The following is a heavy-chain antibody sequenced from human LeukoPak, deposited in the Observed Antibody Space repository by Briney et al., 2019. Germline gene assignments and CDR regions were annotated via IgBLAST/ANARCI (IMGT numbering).Heavy chain of an antibody. V-gene: IGHV1-2*06. Sequence: ASVKVSCKASGSSITAYFVHWVRQAPGQGLEWMGRIYPNSGSTNYAQKFQGRVTMTRDTSINAAYMELSNLGSDDTAVYHCARDVLSNPFDYWGQGTLVTVSS. CDR3: ARDVLSNPFDY. CDR1: GSSITAYF. J-gene: IGHJ4*02. CDR2: IYPNSGST. D-gene: IGHD3-16*01.